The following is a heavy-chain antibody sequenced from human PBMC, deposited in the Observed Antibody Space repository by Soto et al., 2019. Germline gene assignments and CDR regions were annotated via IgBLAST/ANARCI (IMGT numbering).Heavy chain of an antibody. Sequence: SVKVSCKASGGTFGSYSISWVRQAPGQGLEWMGGIIPIFGTANYAQKFQGRVTITADESTSTAYMELSSLRSEDTAVYYCARDRSSGSVDPWGQGTLVTVSS. CDR3: ARDRSSGSVDP. CDR1: GGTFGSYS. V-gene: IGHV1-69*13. CDR2: IIPIFGTA. D-gene: IGHD3-22*01. J-gene: IGHJ5*02.